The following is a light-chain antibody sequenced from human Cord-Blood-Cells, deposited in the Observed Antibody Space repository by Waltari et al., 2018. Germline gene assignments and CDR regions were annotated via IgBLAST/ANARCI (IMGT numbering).Light chain of an antibody. CDR3: QAADSSGTYVV. Sequence: SYELTQLPSASVSPGKTARSTCPGNALPKHYAYRYQQKPGQAPVLVIYKDSERPSGIHGRFYGTSSGTTVALPISGVQAEDEADYYCQAADSSGTYVVFGGGTKLTVL. V-gene: IGLV3-25*03. CDR2: KDS. CDR1: ALPKHY. J-gene: IGLJ2*01.